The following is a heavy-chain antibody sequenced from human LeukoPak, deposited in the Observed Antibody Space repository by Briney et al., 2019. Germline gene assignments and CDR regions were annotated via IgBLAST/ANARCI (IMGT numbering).Heavy chain of an antibody. V-gene: IGHV4-39*01. CDR2: IYYSGST. CDR1: GGSISSSSYY. Sequence: PSETLSLTCTVSGGSISSSSYYWGWIRQPPGKGLEWIGSIYYSGSTYYNPSLKSRVTISVDTSKNQFSLKLSSVTAADTAVYYCARLKDTIFGAVDYWGQGTLVTVSS. D-gene: IGHD3-3*01. CDR3: ARLKDTIFGAVDY. J-gene: IGHJ4*02.